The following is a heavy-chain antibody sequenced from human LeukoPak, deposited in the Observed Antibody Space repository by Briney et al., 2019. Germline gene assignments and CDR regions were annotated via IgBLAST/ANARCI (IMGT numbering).Heavy chain of an antibody. CDR1: GLTFSDYY. CDR2: ISSSGSTI. CDR3: AIYLMGRAYRGAFYF. V-gene: IGHV3-11*01. J-gene: IGHJ4*02. Sequence: GGSLRLSCAASGLTFSDYYMSWIRQAPGKGLEWISYISSSGSTIYYADFVKRRTTISRDNANKLLYLLITSLGADATAVYYWAIYLMGRAYRGAFYFGGQGTLVSVFS. D-gene: IGHD6-13*01.